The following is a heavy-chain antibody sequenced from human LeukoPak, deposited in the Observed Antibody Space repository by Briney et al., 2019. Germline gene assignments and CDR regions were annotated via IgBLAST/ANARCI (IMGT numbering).Heavy chain of an antibody. CDR3: ARDQKEYTYGFRSGYSDYYYMDV. CDR2: IKQDGSEK. V-gene: IGHV3-7*01. D-gene: IGHD5-18*01. CDR1: GFTFSNYW. Sequence: GGSLRLSCVASGFTFSNYWMSWVRQAPGKGLEWVANIKQDGSEKYYVDAVKGRFTISRDNAKTSLYLQMNSLRAEDMAVYYCARDQKEYTYGFRSGYSDYYYMDVWGKGTTVTVSS. J-gene: IGHJ6*03.